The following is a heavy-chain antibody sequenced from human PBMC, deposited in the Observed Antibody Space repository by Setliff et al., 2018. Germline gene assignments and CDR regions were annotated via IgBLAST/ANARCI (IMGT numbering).Heavy chain of an antibody. CDR1: GGSISSSSYY. CDR2: IYYSGST. D-gene: IGHD5-18*01. CDR3: ARGGYSYGLGGFPLDY. V-gene: IGHV4-39*07. Sequence: PSETLSLTCTVSGGSISSSSYYWGWIRQPPGKGLEWTGSIYYSGSTYYNPSLKSRVTISVDTSKNQFSLKLSSVTAADTAVYYCARGGYSYGLGGFPLDYWGQGTLVTVSS. J-gene: IGHJ4*02.